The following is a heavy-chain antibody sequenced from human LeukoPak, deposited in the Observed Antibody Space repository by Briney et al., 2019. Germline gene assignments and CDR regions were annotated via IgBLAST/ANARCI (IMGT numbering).Heavy chain of an antibody. V-gene: IGHV3-9*01. J-gene: IGHJ4*02. CDR3: AKVSEYTYGYFDY. CDR2: ISWNSGSV. D-gene: IGHD5-18*01. Sequence: GGSLRLSCAASGFTFDDYAMHWVRQAPGKGLEWVSGISWNSGSVDYADSVKGRFTISRDNAKNSLYLQMNSLRTEDTALYYCAKVSEYTYGYFDYWGQGTLVTVSS. CDR1: GFTFDDYA.